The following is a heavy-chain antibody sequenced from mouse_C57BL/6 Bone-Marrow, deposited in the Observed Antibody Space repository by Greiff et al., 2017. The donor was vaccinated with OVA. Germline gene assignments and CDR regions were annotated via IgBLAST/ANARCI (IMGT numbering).Heavy chain of an antibody. CDR1: GYAFSSSW. CDR2: IYPGDGDT. CDR3: ARYQYYYGSSYDWFAY. Sequence: QVQLQQSGPELVKPGASVKISCKASGYAFSSSWMNWVKQRPGKGLEWIGRIYPGDGDTNYNGKFKGKATLTADKSSSTAYMQLSSLTSEDSAVYFCARYQYYYGSSYDWFAYWGQGTLVTVSA. V-gene: IGHV1-82*01. J-gene: IGHJ3*01. D-gene: IGHD1-1*01.